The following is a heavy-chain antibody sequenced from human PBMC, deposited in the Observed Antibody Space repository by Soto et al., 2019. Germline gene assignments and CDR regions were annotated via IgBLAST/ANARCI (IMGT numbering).Heavy chain of an antibody. CDR3: ARADDFWSGYRNGYYYYGMDV. CDR2: IITIFGTA. CDR1: GGTFSSYA. J-gene: IGHJ6*02. Sequence: QVQLVQSGAEVKKPGSSVKVSCKASGGTFSSYAISWVRQAPGQGLEWMGGIITIFGTATYAQKFQGRVTITAGESTSTAYMELSSLRSEDTAVYYCARADDFWSGYRNGYYYYGMDVWGQGTTVTVSS. V-gene: IGHV1-69*01. D-gene: IGHD3-3*01.